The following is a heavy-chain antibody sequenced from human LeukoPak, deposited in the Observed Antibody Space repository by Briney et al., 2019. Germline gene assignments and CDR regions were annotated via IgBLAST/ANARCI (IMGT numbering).Heavy chain of an antibody. J-gene: IGHJ6*03. CDR2: IYYSGST. V-gene: IGHV4-30-4*07. CDR1: GGSISSGGYS. CDR3: ARLRVTMVRGVPARYYYYMDV. Sequence: SETLSLTCAVSGGSISSGGYSWSWIRQPPGKGLEWIGYIYYSGSTYYNPSLKSRVTISVDTSKNQFSLKLSSVTAADTAVYYCARLRVTMVRGVPARYYYYMDVWGKGTTVTISS. D-gene: IGHD3-10*01.